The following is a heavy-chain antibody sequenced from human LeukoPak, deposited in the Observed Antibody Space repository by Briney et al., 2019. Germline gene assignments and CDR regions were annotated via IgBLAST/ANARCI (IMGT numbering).Heavy chain of an antibody. J-gene: IGHJ3*02. CDR2: INPNSGGT. CDR3: ASWVVVVAAHRDAFDI. Sequence: GASVKVSCKASGYTFTGYYMHWVRQAPGQGLEWMGWINPNSGGTNYAQKFQGRVTMTRDTSISTAYMELSRLRSDDTAVYYCASWVVVVAAHRDAFDIWGQGTMVTVSS. CDR1: GYTFTGYY. D-gene: IGHD2-15*01. V-gene: IGHV1-2*02.